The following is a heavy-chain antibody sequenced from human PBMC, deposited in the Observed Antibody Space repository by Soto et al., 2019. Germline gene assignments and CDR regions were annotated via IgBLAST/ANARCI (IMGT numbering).Heavy chain of an antibody. V-gene: IGHV1-8*01. CDR1: GYTFTSYD. J-gene: IGHJ6*03. CDR3: ARVCRRTVTTYYYYYMDV. D-gene: IGHD4-17*01. Sequence: QVQLVQSGAEVKKPGASVKVSCKASGYTFTSYDINWVRQATGQGLEWMGWMNPNSGNTGYAQKFQGRVTMTSNTSISTAYMELSSLRSEDTAVYYCARVCRRTVTTYYYYYMDVWGKGTTVTVSS. CDR2: MNPNSGNT.